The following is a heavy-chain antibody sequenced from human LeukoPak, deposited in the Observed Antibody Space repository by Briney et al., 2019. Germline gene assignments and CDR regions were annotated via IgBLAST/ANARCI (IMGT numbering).Heavy chain of an antibody. CDR3: ARQLAVSSINSDY. CDR2: IYPGDSDT. D-gene: IGHD2-8*02. J-gene: IGHJ4*02. Sequence: GESLKISCKGSGYSFTSYWIGWVRQMPGKGLEWMGVIYPGDSDTRYSPSFQGQVTISADKSISTAYLQWSSLKASDTAMYYCARQLAVSSINSDYWGQGTLVTVSS. V-gene: IGHV5-51*01. CDR1: GYSFTSYW.